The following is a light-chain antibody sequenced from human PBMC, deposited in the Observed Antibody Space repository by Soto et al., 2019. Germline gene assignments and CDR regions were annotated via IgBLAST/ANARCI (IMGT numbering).Light chain of an antibody. Sequence: QSVLTQPPSVSGAPGQRVTISCTGSSSNIGAVYDVHWYQQLPGTAPKLLIYGNSNRPSGVPDRFSGSKSGTSASLAITGLQAEDEADYYCQSYDSSFVVFGGGTKLTVL. CDR3: QSYDSSFVV. CDR1: SSNIGAVYD. CDR2: GNS. V-gene: IGLV1-40*01. J-gene: IGLJ2*01.